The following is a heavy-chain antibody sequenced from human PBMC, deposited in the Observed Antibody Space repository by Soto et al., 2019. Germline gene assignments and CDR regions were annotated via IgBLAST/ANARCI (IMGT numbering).Heavy chain of an antibody. V-gene: IGHV1-69*12. J-gene: IGHJ6*02. CDR3: ASQTRTTGNYSYGMDV. CDR2: IIPIFGTA. D-gene: IGHD1-7*01. CDR1: GGTFSRYG. Sequence: QVQLVQSGAEVKKPGSSVKVSCKASGGTFSRYGISWVRQAPGQGLEWMGGIIPIFGTANYAQKFQGRVTSTADESTSTGYMELRSLRSEDTAVYYCASQTRTTGNYSYGMDVWGQGTTVDVSS.